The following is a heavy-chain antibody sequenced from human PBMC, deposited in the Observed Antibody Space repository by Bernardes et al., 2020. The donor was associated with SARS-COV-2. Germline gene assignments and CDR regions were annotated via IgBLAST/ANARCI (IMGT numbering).Heavy chain of an antibody. Sequence: GGSLRLSCAASGFTFSSSWMHWVRQAPGTGLVWVSRINPDGTSTSYADSVKGRFTISRDNAKNTLYLQMNSLRAEDTAVYYCARDLGYCTNGVCSPWGQGTLVTVSS. V-gene: IGHV3-74*01. CDR1: GFTFSSSW. D-gene: IGHD2-8*01. CDR2: INPDGTST. CDR3: ARDLGYCTNGVCSP. J-gene: IGHJ5*02.